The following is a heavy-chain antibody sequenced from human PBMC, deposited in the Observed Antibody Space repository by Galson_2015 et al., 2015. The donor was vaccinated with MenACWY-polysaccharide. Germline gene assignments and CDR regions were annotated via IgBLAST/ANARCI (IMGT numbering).Heavy chain of an antibody. J-gene: IGHJ3*02. CDR3: AQFPGRGVRAPLDI. D-gene: IGHD3-10*01. Sequence: SLRLSCAASGFTFSSYGMHWVRQAPGKGLEWVAFIRYDGSNKYYADSVKGRFTISRDNSKNTLYLQMNRLRAEDTAVYYCAQFPGRGVRAPLDIWRKGTMVTVSS. V-gene: IGHV3-30*02. CDR1: GFTFSSYG. CDR2: IRYDGSNK.